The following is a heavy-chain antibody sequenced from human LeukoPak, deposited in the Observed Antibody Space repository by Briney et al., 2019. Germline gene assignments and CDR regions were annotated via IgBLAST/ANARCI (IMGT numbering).Heavy chain of an antibody. D-gene: IGHD3-22*01. CDR2: ISYDGSNK. CDR1: GFTFSSYA. J-gene: IGHJ4*02. Sequence: GGSLRLSCAASGFTFSSYAMHWVRQAPGKGLEWVAVISYDGSNKYYADSVKGRFTISRDNSKNTLYLQMNSLRAEDTAVYYCARDPEAKPNYGSSGLSYWGQGTLVTVSS. CDR3: ARDPEAKPNYGSSGLSY. V-gene: IGHV3-30*04.